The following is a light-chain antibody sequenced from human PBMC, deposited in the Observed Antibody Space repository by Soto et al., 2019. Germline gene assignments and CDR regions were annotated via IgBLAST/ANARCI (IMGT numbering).Light chain of an antibody. J-gene: IGKJ2*01. Sequence: EVVLTQSPGTLSLSPGERATLSCRASETVRSNYLAWYQQQPGQAPRLVIFDASSRATGNPDRFSGSGSGTEFSLAISRLEPEDCAVYFGKHYGYGGDTFGHGTKLEI. V-gene: IGKV3-20*01. CDR1: ETVRSNY. CDR3: KHYGYGGDT. CDR2: DAS.